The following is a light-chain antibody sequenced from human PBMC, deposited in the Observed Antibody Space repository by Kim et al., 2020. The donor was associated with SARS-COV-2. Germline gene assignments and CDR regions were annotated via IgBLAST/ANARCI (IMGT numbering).Light chain of an antibody. CDR3: QQYNTYPYT. J-gene: IGKJ2*01. Sequence: DIQMTQSPSTLSASVGDSITITCRASQSIDNWLAWYQQKPGTAPKILIYKASSLEGEAPSRFSGGGFGTEFTLTITSLQPDDFATYYCQQYNTYPYTFGQGTKLEI. CDR1: QSIDNW. CDR2: KAS. V-gene: IGKV1-5*03.